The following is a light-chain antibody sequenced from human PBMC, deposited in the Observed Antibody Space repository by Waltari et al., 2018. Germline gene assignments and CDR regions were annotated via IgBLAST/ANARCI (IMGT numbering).Light chain of an antibody. Sequence: EIALTQSPDTLYLYTGEKATLACRARQSIGKYLVWYQQRPGQAPRLLIYGASTRASGIPDRFSGSGYGTDFSLTISRLEPEDCAVYHCQKYDRLPVTFGHGTKVENK. CDR2: GAS. V-gene: IGKV3-20*01. J-gene: IGKJ1*01. CDR3: QKYDRLPVT. CDR1: QSIGKY.